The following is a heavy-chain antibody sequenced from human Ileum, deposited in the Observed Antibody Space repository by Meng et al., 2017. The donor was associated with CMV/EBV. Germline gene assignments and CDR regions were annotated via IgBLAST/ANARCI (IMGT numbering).Heavy chain of an antibody. J-gene: IGHJ4*02. CDR2: ISGSGGGTT. CDR1: GFTFSNFA. CDR3: GRNRVDY. V-gene: IGHV3-23*01. Sequence: GESLKISCAASGFTFSNFAMGWVRHAPGKGLEWVSAISGSGGGTTYYADSVRGRFTISRDNSDNRVYLQMNSLRAEDTAVYYCGRNRVDYWGQGTLVTVSS. D-gene: IGHD1-14*01.